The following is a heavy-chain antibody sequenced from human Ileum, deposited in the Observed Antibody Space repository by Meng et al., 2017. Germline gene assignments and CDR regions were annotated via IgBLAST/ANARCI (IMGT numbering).Heavy chain of an antibody. Sequence: QVQLPESGPGRVRPSGTLSSTCAVSCGSISSNTYWSWVRQPPGKGLEWIGQISHRGSAYYNPSLKSRVTMSVDKSKSQFSLMLTSVTAADTAIYYCARHGGYSQDFWGQGTLVTVSS. V-gene: IGHV4-4*02. CDR1: CGSISSNTY. CDR2: ISHRGSA. D-gene: IGHD4-23*01. J-gene: IGHJ4*02. CDR3: ARHGGYSQDF.